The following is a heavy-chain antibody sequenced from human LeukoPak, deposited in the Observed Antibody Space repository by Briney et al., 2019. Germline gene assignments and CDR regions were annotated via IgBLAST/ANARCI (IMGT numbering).Heavy chain of an antibody. D-gene: IGHD6-13*01. J-gene: IGHJ4*02. Sequence: GALRLSCAASGFTVSRYYMSWVRQAPGKGLEWVSVIYSGGSTYYADSVKGRFTISRDNSKNTLYLQMNSLRAEDTAVYYCAKDKVIAAAGTEYWGQGTLVTVSP. CDR3: AKDKVIAAAGTEY. CDR1: GFTVSRYY. V-gene: IGHV3-53*01. CDR2: IYSGGST.